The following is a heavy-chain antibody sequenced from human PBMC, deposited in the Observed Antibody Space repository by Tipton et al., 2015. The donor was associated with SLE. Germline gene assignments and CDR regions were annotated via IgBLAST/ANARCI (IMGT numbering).Heavy chain of an antibody. CDR2: ISTTSRMI. Sequence: SLRLSCTASGFTFGHYSMHWVRQAPGKGLEWLSFISTTSRMIYYADSVEGRFTTSRDNAANALYLQMDSLRDEDTAVYYCARDDVILSVCGMDGWGQGTTVAVS. CDR3: ARDDVILSVCGMDG. J-gene: IGHJ6*02. D-gene: IGHD3/OR15-3a*01. CDR1: GFTFGHYS. V-gene: IGHV3-48*02.